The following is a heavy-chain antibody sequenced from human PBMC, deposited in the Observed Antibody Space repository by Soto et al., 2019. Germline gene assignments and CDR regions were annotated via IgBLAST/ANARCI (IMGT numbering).Heavy chain of an antibody. CDR2: ISGSGGST. J-gene: IGHJ4*02. Sequence: GGSLRLSCAASGFTFSSYAMSWVRQAPGKGLEWVSAISGSGGSTYYADSVKGRFTISRDNSKNTLYLQMNSLRPDDTAMYYCARDGVSSTDYTWNYGTYFDYWGPGALVTVSS. V-gene: IGHV3-23*01. D-gene: IGHD1-1*01. CDR1: GFTFSSYA. CDR3: ARDGVSSTDYTWNYGTYFDY.